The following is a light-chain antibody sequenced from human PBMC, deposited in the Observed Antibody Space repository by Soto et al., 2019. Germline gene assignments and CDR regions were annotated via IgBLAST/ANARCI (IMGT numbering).Light chain of an antibody. V-gene: IGKV4-1*01. CDR2: WAS. Sequence: DIVMTQSPGSLAVSLGERATVNCRSIRSVLSSSNNKNFLAWYQQKAGQPPRLLIYWASTRQSGVPDRFSGSGSGTDFTLTISSLQAEDVAVYYCQQYYSSPFTFGPGTKVDI. CDR3: QQYYSSPFT. J-gene: IGKJ3*01. CDR1: RSVLSSSNNKNF.